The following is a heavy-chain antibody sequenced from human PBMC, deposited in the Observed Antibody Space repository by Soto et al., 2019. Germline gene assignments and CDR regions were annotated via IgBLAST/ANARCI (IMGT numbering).Heavy chain of an antibody. CDR2: IYYSGST. V-gene: IGHV4-59*01. J-gene: IGHJ5*02. CDR3: ARFPTNWFDP. Sequence: SETLSLTCTVSGGSISSYYWIWIRQPPGKGLEWIGYIYYSGSTNYNPSLKSRVTISVDTSKNQFSLKLSSVTAADTAVYYCARFPTNWFDPWGQGTLVTVSS. CDR1: GGSISSYY.